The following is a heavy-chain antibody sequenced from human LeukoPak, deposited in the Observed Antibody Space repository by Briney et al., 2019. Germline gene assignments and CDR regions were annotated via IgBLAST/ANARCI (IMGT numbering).Heavy chain of an antibody. CDR1: GFTSSTSS. J-gene: IGHJ3*02. CDR3: ATEGHSSGWAGTFDI. CDR2: TSYDESIK. D-gene: IGHD6-25*01. Sequence: GRSLRLSCAASGFTSSTSSMHWVRQAPGKGLEWVAVTSYDESIKVYAESVKGRFTISRDNSENTLYLQMNSLKFEDTAVYYCATEGHSSGWAGTFDIWGQGTMVTISS. V-gene: IGHV3-30-3*01.